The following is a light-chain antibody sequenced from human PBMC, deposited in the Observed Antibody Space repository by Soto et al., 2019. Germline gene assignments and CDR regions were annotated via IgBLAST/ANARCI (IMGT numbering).Light chain of an antibody. CDR2: EVS. CDR3: SSYAGRNNRV. Sequence: QSALTQPPSASGSPGQSVTISCTGTSSDVGGYNYVSWYQQHPGKAPKLMIYEVSKRPSVVPDRFSGSKSGNTASLTVAGLQAEDEADYYCSSYAGRNNRVFGTGTKLTVL. J-gene: IGLJ1*01. V-gene: IGLV2-8*01. CDR1: SSDVGGYNY.